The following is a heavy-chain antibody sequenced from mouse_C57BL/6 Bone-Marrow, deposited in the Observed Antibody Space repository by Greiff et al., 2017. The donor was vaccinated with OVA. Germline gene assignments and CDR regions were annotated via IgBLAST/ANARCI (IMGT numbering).Heavy chain of an antibody. CDR2: INPNYGTT. CDR1: GYSFTDYN. J-gene: IGHJ4*01. Sequence: EVKLQQSGPELVKPGASVKISCKASGYSFTDYNMNWVKQSNGKSLEWIGVINPNYGTTSYNQKFKGKATLTVDQSSSTAYMQLNSLTSEDSAVYYCARFEDYYGYDGYYYAMDYWGQGTSVTVSS. D-gene: IGHD2-2*01. V-gene: IGHV1-39*01. CDR3: ARFEDYYGYDGYYYAMDY.